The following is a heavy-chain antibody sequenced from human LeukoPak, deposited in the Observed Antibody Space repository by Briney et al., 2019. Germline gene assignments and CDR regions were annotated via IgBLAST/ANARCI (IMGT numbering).Heavy chain of an antibody. V-gene: IGHV1-2*02. J-gene: IGHJ4*02. Sequence: ASVKVSCKASGYTFTGYYMHWVRQAPGQGLEWIGWINSNTGGTDYGQKFQGRVTMTRDTSSSTAYMDLSRLRLDDTAVYYCARGEVLYGGRFHVTDFWSQGTLLTVSS. D-gene: IGHD1-26*01. CDR2: INSNTGGT. CDR3: ARGEVLYGGRFHVTDF. CDR1: GYTFTGYY.